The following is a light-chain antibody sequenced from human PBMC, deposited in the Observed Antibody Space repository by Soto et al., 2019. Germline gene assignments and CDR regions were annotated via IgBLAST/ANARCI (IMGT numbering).Light chain of an antibody. CDR1: QSISNNH. V-gene: IGKV3-20*01. J-gene: IGKJ4*01. CDR3: EYYGSSIT. CDR2: GTS. Sequence: EIVLTQSPGTLSLSPGERVTLSCRASQSISNNHLAWYQQKPGQAPRLLIHGTSNRATGIPDRFSGSGSGTDFTLTFSRLEPEDFAVYYCEYYGSSITFGRGTKVDIK.